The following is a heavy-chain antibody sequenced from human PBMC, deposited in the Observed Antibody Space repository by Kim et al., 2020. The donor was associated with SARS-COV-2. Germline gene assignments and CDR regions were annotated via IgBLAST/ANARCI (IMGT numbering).Heavy chain of an antibody. D-gene: IGHD3-10*01. Sequence: YSPSFQGHVTISADKSISTAYLQWSSLKASDTAMYYCARREYYYGSGFDPSGQGTLVTVSS. V-gene: IGHV5-10-1*01. CDR3: ARREYYYGSGFDP. J-gene: IGHJ5*02.